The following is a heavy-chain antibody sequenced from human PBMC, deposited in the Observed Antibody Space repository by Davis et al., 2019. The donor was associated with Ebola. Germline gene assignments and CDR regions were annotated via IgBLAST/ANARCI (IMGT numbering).Heavy chain of an antibody. V-gene: IGHV5-51*01. CDR2: IYPGDSDT. CDR1: GYSFTSYW. J-gene: IGHJ2*01. CDR3: ARLPLYSNYGIWYFDL. D-gene: IGHD4-11*01. Sequence: GESLKISCKGSGYSFTSYWIGWVRQMPGKGLEWMGIIYPGDSDTRYSPSFQGQVTISVDKSISTAYLQWSSLKASDTAMYYCARLPLYSNYGIWYFDLWGRGTLVTVSS.